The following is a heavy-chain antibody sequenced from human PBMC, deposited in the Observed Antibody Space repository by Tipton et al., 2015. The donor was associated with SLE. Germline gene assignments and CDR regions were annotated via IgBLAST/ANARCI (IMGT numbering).Heavy chain of an antibody. V-gene: IGHV4-59*08. D-gene: IGHD4-17*01. CDR2: IYDSGST. CDR3: ARHAGDYAYLDT. CDR1: GGSISGHY. Sequence: LRLSCTVSGGSISGHYRSWIRQPPGKGLEWIGYIYDSGSTSYNPSLKSRVTISEDTSKQQFSLKLSSLSAADTAVNYCARHAGDYAYLDTWGQGTLVTVSS. J-gene: IGHJ4*02.